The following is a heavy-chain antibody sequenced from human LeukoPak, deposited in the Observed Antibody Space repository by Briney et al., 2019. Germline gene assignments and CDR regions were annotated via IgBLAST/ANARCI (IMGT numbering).Heavy chain of an antibody. Sequence: ASVKVSCKASGYTFTGYYMHWVRQAPGQGLEWMGWINPNRGGTNYAQKFQGRVIMTRDTSISTAYMELSRLRSDDTAVYYCARDGDCTNGVCYTGLVDYWGQGTLVTVSS. CDR1: GYTFTGYY. J-gene: IGHJ4*02. V-gene: IGHV1-2*02. CDR2: INPNRGGT. D-gene: IGHD2-8*01. CDR3: ARDGDCTNGVCYTGLVDY.